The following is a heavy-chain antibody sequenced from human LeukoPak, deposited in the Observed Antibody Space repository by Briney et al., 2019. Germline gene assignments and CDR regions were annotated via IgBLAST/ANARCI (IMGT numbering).Heavy chain of an antibody. CDR1: EFTFNTYW. V-gene: IGHV3-30-3*01. CDR2: ISYDGSNK. Sequence: PGGSLRLSCVVSEFTFNTYWIHWVRQAPGKGLEWVAVISYDGSNKYYADSVKGRFTISRDNSKNTLYLQMNNLRAEDTAVYYCARDPTQWLRYGYFDFWGQGTLVTVSS. J-gene: IGHJ4*02. D-gene: IGHD5-12*01. CDR3: ARDPTQWLRYGYFDF.